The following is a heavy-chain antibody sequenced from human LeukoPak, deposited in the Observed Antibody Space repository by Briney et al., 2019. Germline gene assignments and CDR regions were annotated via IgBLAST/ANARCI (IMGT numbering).Heavy chain of an antibody. V-gene: IGHV3-30*02. J-gene: IGHJ1*01. D-gene: IGHD6-19*01. CDR3: ARDTYRQWLTQGGYFQH. Sequence: GGSLRLSCAASGFTFSSYYMHWVRQAPGKGLEWVAFIRYDGSNKYYADSVKGRFTISRDNSKNTLYLQMNSLRDEDTAVYYCARDTYRQWLTQGGYFQHWGQGTLVTVSS. CDR2: IRYDGSNK. CDR1: GFTFSSYY.